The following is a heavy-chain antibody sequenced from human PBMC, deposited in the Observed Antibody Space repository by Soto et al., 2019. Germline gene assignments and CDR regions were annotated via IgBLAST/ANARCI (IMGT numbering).Heavy chain of an antibody. D-gene: IGHD3-22*01. CDR3: AAVRPSGYYYFDY. Sequence: ASVKVSCKASGFTFTCSAVQWVRQARGQRLEWIGWIVVGSGNTNYAQKFQERVTITRDMSTSTAYMELSSLRSEDTAVYYCAAVRPSGYYYFDYWGQGTLVTVSS. CDR1: GFTFTCSA. CDR2: IVVGSGNT. J-gene: IGHJ4*02. V-gene: IGHV1-58*01.